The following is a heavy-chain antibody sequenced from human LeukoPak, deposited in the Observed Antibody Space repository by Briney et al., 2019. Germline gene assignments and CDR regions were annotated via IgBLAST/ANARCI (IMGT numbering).Heavy chain of an antibody. J-gene: IGHJ4*02. CDR2: IYYSGST. V-gene: IGHV4-59*01. CDR1: GGSISSYY. Sequence: SETLSLTCTVSGGSISSYYRSWIRQPPGKGLEWIGYIYYSGSTNYNPSLKSRVTISVDTSKNQFSLKLSSVTAADTAVYYCARAHYDYVWGSYDYWGQGTLVTVSS. D-gene: IGHD3-16*01. CDR3: ARAHYDYVWGSYDY.